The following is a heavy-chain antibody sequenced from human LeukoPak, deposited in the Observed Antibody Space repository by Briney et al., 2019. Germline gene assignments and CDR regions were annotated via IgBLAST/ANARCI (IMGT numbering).Heavy chain of an antibody. D-gene: IGHD3-22*01. Sequence: SETLSLTCTVSGGSVSSGSYYWSWIRQPPGKGLEWIGYIYYSGSTNYKPSLKSRVTISVDTSKNQFSLKLSSVTAADTAVYYCARVGYYDSSGYYHDAFDIWGQGTMVTVSS. CDR1: GGSVSSGSYY. CDR2: IYYSGST. V-gene: IGHV4-61*01. J-gene: IGHJ3*02. CDR3: ARVGYYDSSGYYHDAFDI.